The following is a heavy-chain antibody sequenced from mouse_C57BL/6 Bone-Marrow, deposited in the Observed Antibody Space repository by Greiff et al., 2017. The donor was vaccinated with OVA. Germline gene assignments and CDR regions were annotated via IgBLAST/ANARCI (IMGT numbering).Heavy chain of an antibody. CDR1: GYTFTSYW. CDR3: ARVFPLCYGNRARVDY. V-gene: IGHV1-55*01. CDR2: IYPGSGST. D-gene: IGHD2-1*01. J-gene: IGHJ2*01. Sequence: QVQLQQPGAELVKPGASVKMSCKASGYTFTSYWITWVKQRPGQGLEWIGDIYPGSGSTNYNEKFKSKATLTVDTSSSTAYMQLSSLTSEDSAVYYCARVFPLCYGNRARVDYWGQGTTLTVSS.